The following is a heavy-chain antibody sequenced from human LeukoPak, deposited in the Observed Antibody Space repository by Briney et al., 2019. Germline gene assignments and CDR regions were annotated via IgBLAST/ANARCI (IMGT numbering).Heavy chain of an antibody. J-gene: IGHJ4*02. CDR3: ASVSCSGGTCYANFDH. CDR1: GSTXTSYD. V-gene: IGHV1-18*01. Sequence: ASVKVPCKASGSTXTSYDINGVRQGPGQGLEWMGCMCHYNGNTDYAQNLQGRVTITTATSASTAYMALKSLRSDDTAVYYWASVSCSGGTCYANFDHWGQGTLVTVSS. CDR2: MCHYNGNT. D-gene: IGHD2-15*01.